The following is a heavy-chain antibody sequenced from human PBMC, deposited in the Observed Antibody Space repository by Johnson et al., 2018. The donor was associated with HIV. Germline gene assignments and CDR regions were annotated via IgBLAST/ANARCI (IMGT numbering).Heavy chain of an antibody. CDR2: IRYDGSNK. J-gene: IGHJ3*02. CDR1: GFTFSSYG. V-gene: IGHV3-30*02. Sequence: VQLVESGGGVVQPGGSLRLSCAAPGFTFSSYGMHWVRQAPGKGLEWVAFIRYDGSNKYYADSVKGRFTISRDNSKNTLSLQMNSLRVEDTAMYYCAKARSLLDYGGFDAFDIWGQGTLVIVSS. D-gene: IGHD4-23*01. CDR3: AKARSLLDYGGFDAFDI.